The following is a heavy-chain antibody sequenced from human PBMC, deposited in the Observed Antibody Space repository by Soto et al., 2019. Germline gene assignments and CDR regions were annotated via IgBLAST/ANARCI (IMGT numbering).Heavy chain of an antibody. J-gene: IGHJ4*02. D-gene: IGHD3-22*01. Sequence: QVQLVQSGAEVKKPGASVKVSCKVSGYTLTELSMHWVRQAPGKGLERMGGFDPEDGETIYAQKLQRRVTMTEDTSTDTAYMELSSLRSEDTAVYYCATDTSNYCDSSGYDHWGQGTLVTVSS. CDR3: ATDTSNYCDSSGYDH. CDR2: FDPEDGET. V-gene: IGHV1-24*01. CDR1: GYTLTELS.